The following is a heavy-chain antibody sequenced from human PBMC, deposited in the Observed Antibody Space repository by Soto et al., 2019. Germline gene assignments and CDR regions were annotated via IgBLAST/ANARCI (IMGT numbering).Heavy chain of an antibody. D-gene: IGHD6-25*01. CDR2: IKWNGGST. CDR3: AREFLAAIDY. J-gene: IGHJ4*02. Sequence: EVQLVESGGGVVRPGGSLRLSCAASGFSFDDYGMSWVRQAPGKGLEWVSGIKWNGGSTGYADSVKGRFTISRDNAKNSMYLQMNNLRPEDTAFHYCAREFLAAIDYWGQGTLVTVSS. V-gene: IGHV3-20*04. CDR1: GFSFDDYG.